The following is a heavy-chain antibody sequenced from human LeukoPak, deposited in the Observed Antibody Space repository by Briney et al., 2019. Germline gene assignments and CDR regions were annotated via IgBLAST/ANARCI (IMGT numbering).Heavy chain of an antibody. V-gene: IGHV3-48*04. CDR2: ISSSSTTI. J-gene: IGHJ6*03. D-gene: IGHD1-7*01. Sequence: RGSLRLSCAASGFIFSSYSMNWVRQAPGKGLEWLSYISSSSTTIYYADSVKGRFTISRDNAKNSLYLQMNSLKAEDTAVYYCARNRFPITGTTNNYYYMDVWGTGTTVTVSS. CDR1: GFIFSSYS. CDR3: ARNRFPITGTTNNYYYMDV.